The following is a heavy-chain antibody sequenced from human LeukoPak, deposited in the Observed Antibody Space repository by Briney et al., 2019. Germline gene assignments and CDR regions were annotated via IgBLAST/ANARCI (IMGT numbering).Heavy chain of an antibody. Sequence: PGGSLRLSCTVSGFTFRDYYMGWIRQAPGKGLEWISYMTGSGSNIYYADSVTGRFTISRDNAKNSLYLQMNSLRADDAAIYYCVRVAGTRMFYFDYWGQGTLVTVSS. CDR3: VRVAGTRMFYFDY. CDR1: GFTFRDYY. V-gene: IGHV3-11*01. CDR2: MTGSGSNI. J-gene: IGHJ4*02. D-gene: IGHD1-7*01.